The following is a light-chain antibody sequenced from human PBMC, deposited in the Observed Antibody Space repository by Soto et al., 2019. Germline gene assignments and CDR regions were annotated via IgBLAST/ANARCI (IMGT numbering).Light chain of an antibody. CDR2: GAS. CDR3: QQYDGSST. J-gene: IGKJ1*01. CDR1: QSVHKNY. Sequence: ENVLTQSPGTLSLSPGERATLSCRASQSVHKNYLAWYQQKPGQAPRLLIYGASSRATGIPDRFSGSGSGTDFTLTSSRLEPEDFAVYYCQQYDGSSTFGQGPKVDLK. V-gene: IGKV3-20*01.